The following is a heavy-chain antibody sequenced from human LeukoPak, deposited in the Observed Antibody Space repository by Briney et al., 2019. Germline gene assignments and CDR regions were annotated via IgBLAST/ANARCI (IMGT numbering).Heavy chain of an antibody. D-gene: IGHD2-2*01. J-gene: IGHJ4*02. CDR2: ISSSSSTI. CDR1: GFTFSSYS. Sequence: GGSLRLSCAASGFTFSSYSMNWVRQAPGKGLEWVSYISSSSSTIYYADSVKGRFTISRDNAKNSLYLQMNSLRAEDTAVYYCARGGIVVVPAAELGLVDYWGQGTLVTVSS. CDR3: ARGGIVVVPAAELGLVDY. V-gene: IGHV3-48*04.